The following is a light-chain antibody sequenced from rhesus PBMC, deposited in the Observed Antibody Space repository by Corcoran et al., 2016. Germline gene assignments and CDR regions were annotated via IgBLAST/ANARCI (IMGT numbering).Light chain of an antibody. Sequence: SYDVTQPRSVSVSPGQTARITCGGERIGRNYVHWNQQKPAQAPVLVIYKDSNRPSVIPERVSGSNSGNTAPLTISGVEAGDEAAYYCQVWDSSSNHNYIFGAGTRLTVL. J-gene: IGLJ1*01. CDR2: KDS. CDR3: QVWDSSSNHNYI. CDR1: RIGRNY. V-gene: IGLV3-29*01.